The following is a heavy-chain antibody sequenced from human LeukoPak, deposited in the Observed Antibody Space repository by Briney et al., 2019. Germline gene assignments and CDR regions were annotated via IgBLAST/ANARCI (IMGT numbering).Heavy chain of an antibody. V-gene: IGHV4-4*02. CDR3: ASAFRVYSSSTYYMDA. CDR1: GGSISSSNW. CDR2: IYHSGST. J-gene: IGHJ6*03. Sequence: PSGTLSLTCAVSGGSISSSNWWSWVRQPPGKGLEWIGEIYHSGSTNYNPSLKSRATISVDKSKNQFSLKLSSLTAADTAVYYCASAFRVYSSSTYYMDAWGKGTTVTVSS. D-gene: IGHD6-6*01.